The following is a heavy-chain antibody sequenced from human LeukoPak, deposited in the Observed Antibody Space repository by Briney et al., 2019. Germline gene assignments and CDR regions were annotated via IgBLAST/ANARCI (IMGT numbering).Heavy chain of an antibody. CDR3: AKGPGATTFDY. CDR1: GFTFSDYY. V-gene: IGHV3-23*01. Sequence: GGSLRLSCAASGFTFSDYYMSWIRQAPGKGLEWVSAISGSGGSTYYADSVKGRFTISRDNSKNTLYLQMNSLRAEDTAVYYCAKGPGATTFDYWGQGTLVTVSS. CDR2: ISGSGGST. J-gene: IGHJ4*02. D-gene: IGHD1-26*01.